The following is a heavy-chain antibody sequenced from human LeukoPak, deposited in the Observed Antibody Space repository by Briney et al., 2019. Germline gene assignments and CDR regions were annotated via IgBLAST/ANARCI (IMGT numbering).Heavy chain of an antibody. CDR3: ARGFDSKSTYFDY. CDR2: IYYSGST. V-gene: IGHV4-59*01. CDR1: GGSITNYY. Sequence: SETLSLTCTVSGGSITNYYWNWIRQPPGKGLEWIGYIYYSGSTNYNPSLKSRVTISVDTSKNQFSLRLTSVSAADTAVYYCARGFDSKSTYFDYWGQGTLVSVSS. J-gene: IGHJ4*02. D-gene: IGHD5-12*01.